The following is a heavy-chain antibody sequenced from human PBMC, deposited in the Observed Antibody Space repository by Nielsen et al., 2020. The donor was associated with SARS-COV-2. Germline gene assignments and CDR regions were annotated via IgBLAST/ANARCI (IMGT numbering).Heavy chain of an antibody. J-gene: IGHJ2*01. Sequence: GESLKISCAASGFTFCDYYMSWVRQSPGRGLEWVSYINTPATIYYADSLKGRFTISRDNPKNSLYLQMNSLRAEDTAVYYCARNGHGGYDWSPRYFDLWGRGTLVTVSS. V-gene: IGHV3-11*01. CDR2: INTPATI. D-gene: IGHD5-12*01. CDR3: ARNGHGGYDWSPRYFDL. CDR1: GFTFCDYY.